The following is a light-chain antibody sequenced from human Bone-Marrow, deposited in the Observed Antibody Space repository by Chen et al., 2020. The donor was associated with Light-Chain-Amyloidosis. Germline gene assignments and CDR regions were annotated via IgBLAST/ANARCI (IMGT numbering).Light chain of an antibody. V-gene: IGLV3-25*03. CDR1: DLPTKY. Sequence: SYALTQPPSVSVSPGQTARFTCSGDDLPTKYAYWYQQKPGQAPVLVIHRDTERPSGSSERFSGSSSGTTATLTISGVQAEDEADYHCQSADSSGTYEVIFGGGTKLTVL. J-gene: IGLJ2*01. CDR3: QSADSSGTYEVI. CDR2: RDT.